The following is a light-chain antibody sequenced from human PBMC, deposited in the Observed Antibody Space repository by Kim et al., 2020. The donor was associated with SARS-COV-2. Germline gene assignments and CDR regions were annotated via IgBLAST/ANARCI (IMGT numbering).Light chain of an antibody. CDR1: SSDVGAYDF. CDR3: SSYTNTSPPYV. J-gene: IGLJ1*01. V-gene: IGLV2-14*03. Sequence: QSALTQPASVSGSPGQSITISCTGTSSDVGAYDFVSWYQQHPGKAPKLVIYDVSDRPSGVSNRFSGSKSGNTASLTISGLQANDKADYYCSSYTNTSPPYVFGTGTQLTVL. CDR2: DVS.